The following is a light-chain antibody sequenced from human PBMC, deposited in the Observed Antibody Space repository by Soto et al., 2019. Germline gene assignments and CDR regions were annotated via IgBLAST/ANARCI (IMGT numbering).Light chain of an antibody. CDR1: STDIGAYNY. Sequence: QSVLTQPASVSGPPGQSITISCTGTSTDIGAYNYVSWYQHHPGKAPKLLIYEVTNRPSGVSNRFSGSKSGNTASLTISGLQAEDEANYYCNSYTTLSNRVFGTGTKVTVL. CDR2: EVT. V-gene: IGLV2-14*01. CDR3: NSYTTLSNRV. J-gene: IGLJ1*01.